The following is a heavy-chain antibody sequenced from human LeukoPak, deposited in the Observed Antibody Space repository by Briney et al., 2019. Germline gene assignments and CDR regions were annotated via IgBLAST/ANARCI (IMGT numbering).Heavy chain of an antibody. Sequence: PSGTLSLTCAVSGGSISTSNWWSWVRQPPGKGLEWIEEISHSGRTNYNPSLKSRVTISVDTSENQFSLKLSSVTAADTAVYYFARETYYYDSSGLPHYYMDVWGKGTTVTVSS. CDR2: ISHSGRT. V-gene: IGHV4-4*02. D-gene: IGHD3-22*01. CDR1: GGSISTSNW. J-gene: IGHJ6*03. CDR3: ARETYYYDSSGLPHYYMDV.